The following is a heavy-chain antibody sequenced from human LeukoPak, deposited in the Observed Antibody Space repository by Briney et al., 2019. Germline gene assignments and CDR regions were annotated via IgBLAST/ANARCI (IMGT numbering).Heavy chain of an antibody. CDR3: ARGSAALRSYNFDY. V-gene: IGHV3-33*01. Sequence: PGRSLRLSRAASGFTLSSHGMHWVRQAPGQGLEWVAVVWYDGNNKVYADSVKGRFTISRDNPQNTVSLQMNSLSGDDTAVYYCARGSAALRSYNFDYWGQGTLVTVSS. J-gene: IGHJ4*02. CDR1: GFTLSSHG. CDR2: VWYDGNNK.